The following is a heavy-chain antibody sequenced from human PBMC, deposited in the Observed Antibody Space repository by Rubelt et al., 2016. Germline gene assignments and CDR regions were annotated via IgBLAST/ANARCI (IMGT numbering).Heavy chain of an antibody. Sequence: QLQLQESGPGLVKPSETLSLTCTVSGGSISSTSYYWVWIRQPPGKGLEWIGSIYYSGSTYYNPSLKSRVTISVDTTKNQFSRNLRSVTAADTAVYYCARLPGISWFDPWGQGTLVTVSS. CDR2: IYYSGST. D-gene: IGHD7-27*01. CDR3: ARLPGISWFDP. CDR1: GGSISSTSYY. V-gene: IGHV4-39*07. J-gene: IGHJ5*02.